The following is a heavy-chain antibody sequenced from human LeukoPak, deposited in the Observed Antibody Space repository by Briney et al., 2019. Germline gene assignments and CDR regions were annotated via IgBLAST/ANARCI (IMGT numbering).Heavy chain of an antibody. Sequence: GESLKISCKGSGYSFTSYWIGWVRQMPGKDLEWMGIIYPGDSDTRYSPSFQGQVTISADKSISTAYLQWSSLKASDTAMYYCARLPVCGGDCYSTHFDYWGQGTLVTVSS. CDR2: IYPGDSDT. J-gene: IGHJ4*02. D-gene: IGHD2-21*02. V-gene: IGHV5-51*01. CDR1: GYSFTSYW. CDR3: ARLPVCGGDCYSTHFDY.